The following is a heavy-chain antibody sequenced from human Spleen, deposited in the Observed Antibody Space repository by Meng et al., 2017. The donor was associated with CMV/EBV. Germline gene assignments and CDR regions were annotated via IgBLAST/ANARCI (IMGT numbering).Heavy chain of an antibody. CDR2: INHSGST. Sequence: WAGGLVKPSSTLSIPCVVTGVSIGVCYWSWIRQPPGKGLEWIGKINHSGSTNYNPSLKSRVTISVDTSKNQFSLKLSAVTAADTAVYYCARGRRGYNSWGQGTLVTVSS. V-gene: IGHV4-34*01. CDR3: ARGRRGYNS. D-gene: IGHD5-24*01. CDR1: GVSIGVCY. J-gene: IGHJ4*02.